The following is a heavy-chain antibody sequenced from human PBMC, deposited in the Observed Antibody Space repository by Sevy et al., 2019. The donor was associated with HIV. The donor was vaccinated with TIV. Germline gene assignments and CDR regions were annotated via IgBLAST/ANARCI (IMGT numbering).Heavy chain of an antibody. CDR2: ICSRSNNV. D-gene: IGHD3-3*01. J-gene: IGHJ4*02. Sequence: GGSLRLSCAASGFTFSSYSMNWVRQAPGKGLEWVSYICSRSNNVYYADSVKGRFTISRDNAKNTLYLQMNSLRAEDTAVDYCVSDWGRESYFWGGCAFDYWGQGTLVTVSS. V-gene: IGHV3-48*01. CDR1: GFTFSSYS. CDR3: VSDWGRESYFWGGCAFDY.